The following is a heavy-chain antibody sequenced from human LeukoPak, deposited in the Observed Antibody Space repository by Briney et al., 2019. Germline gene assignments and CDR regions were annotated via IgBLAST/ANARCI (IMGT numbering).Heavy chain of an antibody. CDR3: TRSYDY. CDR2: IKQDGSEK. J-gene: IGHJ4*02. CDR1: GFTFSSYL. Sequence: GGSLRLSCAVSGFTFSSYLMAWVRQAPGKGLEWVANIKQDGSEKYYVDSVKGRLTISGDNAKNSLYLQMNSLRAEDTAVYYCTRSYDYWGQGTLVTVSS. V-gene: IGHV3-7*01.